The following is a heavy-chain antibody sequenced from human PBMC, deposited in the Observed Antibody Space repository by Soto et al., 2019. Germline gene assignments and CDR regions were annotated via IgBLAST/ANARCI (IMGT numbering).Heavy chain of an antibody. CDR3: ATDPNLSGSYDAFDI. CDR1: GDAFTSYA. J-gene: IGHJ3*02. D-gene: IGHD3-10*01. V-gene: IGHV1-69*06. Sequence: GASVEVSCKASGDAFTSYASHWVPQAPGQGLEWMGGINPIFGTTNYAQKFQGRVTMTEDTSTDTAYMELSSLRSEDTAVYYCATDPNLSGSYDAFDIWGQGTMVTVSS. CDR2: INPIFGTT.